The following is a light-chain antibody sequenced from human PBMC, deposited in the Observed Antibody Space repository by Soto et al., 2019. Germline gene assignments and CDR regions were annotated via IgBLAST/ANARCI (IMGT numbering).Light chain of an antibody. Sequence: EIVLPQSPATLSLSPGERATLSCRASQSVSSYLAWYQQKPGQAPRLLIYDASNRATGIPARFSGSGSGTAFHLTISSLETEDFAVYYCQNRSNWPWTFRQGTKVEIK. CDR3: QNRSNWPWT. V-gene: IGKV3-11*01. CDR2: DAS. CDR1: QSVSSY. J-gene: IGKJ1*01.